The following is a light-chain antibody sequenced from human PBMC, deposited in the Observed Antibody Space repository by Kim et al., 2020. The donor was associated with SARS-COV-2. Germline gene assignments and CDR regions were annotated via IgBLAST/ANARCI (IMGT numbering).Light chain of an antibody. J-gene: IGKJ2*01. V-gene: IGKV1-39*01. Sequence: DIQMTQSPSSLSASVGDRVTIACRASRSITNYLNWYQQKPGKAPKLLIYAASSLESGVPSRFSGSGSGTDFTLTISSLQPEDFATYYCQQTYTTPYTFGQGTKLE. CDR1: RSITNY. CDR2: AAS. CDR3: QQTYTTPYT.